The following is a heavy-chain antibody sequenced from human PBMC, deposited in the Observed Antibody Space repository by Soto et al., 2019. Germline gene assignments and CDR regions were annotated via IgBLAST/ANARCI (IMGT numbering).Heavy chain of an antibody. Sequence: ASVKVSCKASGYTLTSYGLSWVRQAPGQGLEWMGWISPYNGNTNYAQKLQGRVTMTTDTSTSTAYMELRSLRSDDTAVYYCAREGGPSSPNWFDPWGQGTLVTVSS. D-gene: IGHD6-13*01. J-gene: IGHJ5*02. CDR3: AREGGPSSPNWFDP. CDR2: ISPYNGNT. V-gene: IGHV1-18*01. CDR1: GYTLTSYG.